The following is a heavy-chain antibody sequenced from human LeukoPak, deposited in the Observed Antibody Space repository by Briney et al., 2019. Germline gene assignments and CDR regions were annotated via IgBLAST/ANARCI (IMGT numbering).Heavy chain of an antibody. J-gene: IGHJ4*02. CDR2: ISPYNDNT. Sequence: ASVKVSCKASGYTFTNYGITWVRQAPGQGLEWMGWISPYNDNTNYAQKLQDRVTMTTDTSTSTAYMELSSLRSEDTAVYYCARDRVVGATAAFGYWGQGNLVTVSS. V-gene: IGHV1-18*01. CDR1: GYTFTNYG. D-gene: IGHD1-26*01. CDR3: ARDRVVGATAAFGY.